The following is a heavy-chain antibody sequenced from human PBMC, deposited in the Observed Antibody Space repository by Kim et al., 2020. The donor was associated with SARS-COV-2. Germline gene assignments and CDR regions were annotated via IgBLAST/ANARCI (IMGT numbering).Heavy chain of an antibody. V-gene: IGHV3-48*02. Sequence: GGSLRLSCAASGFTFSSYSMNWVRQAPGKGLEWVSYISSSSSTIYYADSVKGRFTISRDNAKNSLYLQMNSLRDEDTAVYYCARPYRDGSGSYYWGFDAFDIWGQGTMVTVSS. J-gene: IGHJ3*02. CDR1: GFTFSSYS. D-gene: IGHD3-10*01. CDR2: ISSSSSTI. CDR3: ARPYRDGSGSYYWGFDAFDI.